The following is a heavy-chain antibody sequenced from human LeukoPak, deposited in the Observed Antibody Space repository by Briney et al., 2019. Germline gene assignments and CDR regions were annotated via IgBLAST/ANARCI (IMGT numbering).Heavy chain of an antibody. CDR2: ICATI. J-gene: IGHJ4*02. Sequence: GGSLRLSCEVSGFTFSDHCMNWVRQAPGKGLECVAYICATISYADSVRGRFTISRDNAKRSLYLEMNSLRDEDTAFYYCVRDYDYNFDYWGQGALVTVSS. V-gene: IGHV3-69-1*02. D-gene: IGHD4-11*01. CDR3: VRDYDYNFDY. CDR1: GFTFSDHC.